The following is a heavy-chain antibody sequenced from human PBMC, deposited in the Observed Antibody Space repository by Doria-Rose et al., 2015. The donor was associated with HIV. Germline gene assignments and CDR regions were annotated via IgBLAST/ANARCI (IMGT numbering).Heavy chain of an antibody. CDR1: GASVSSRGYY. CDR2: TYYTGTS. V-gene: IGHV4-31*03. D-gene: IGHD3-3*01. J-gene: IGHJ4*02. CDR3: ARMGSYRELDY. Sequence: QVQLVQSGPGLVKPSETLSLTCSVSGASVSSRGYYWNWIRQVPGKGLESLGYTYYTGTSDYSPSLKSRLNMAVDTSKNQFSLKLSFVTVADTAVYYCARMGSYRELDYWGQGALVIASA.